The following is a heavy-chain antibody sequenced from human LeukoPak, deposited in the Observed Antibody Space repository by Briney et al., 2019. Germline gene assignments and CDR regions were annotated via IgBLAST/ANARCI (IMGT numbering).Heavy chain of an antibody. CDR2: IWYDGSNK. CDR1: GFTFSSYG. Sequence: GGSLRLSCAASGFTFSSYGMHWVRQAPGKGLEWVVVIWYDGSNKYYADSVKGRFTISRDNSKNTLYLQMNSLRAEDTAVYYCARDRLTMIPIYYFDYWGQGTLVTVSS. D-gene: IGHD3-22*01. CDR3: ARDRLTMIPIYYFDY. J-gene: IGHJ4*02. V-gene: IGHV3-33*01.